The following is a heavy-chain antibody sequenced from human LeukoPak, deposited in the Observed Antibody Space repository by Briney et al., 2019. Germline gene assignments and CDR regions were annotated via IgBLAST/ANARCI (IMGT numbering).Heavy chain of an antibody. Sequence: PGGSLRLSCAASGFTFSSYAMSWVRQAPGKGLEWVSAISGSGGSTYYADSVKGRFTISRDNSKNTLYLQMNSLRAEDTAVYYCARGGGYSYGYLSDYWGQGTLVTVSS. J-gene: IGHJ4*02. V-gene: IGHV3-23*01. CDR1: GFTFSSYA. D-gene: IGHD5-18*01. CDR2: ISGSGGST. CDR3: ARGGGYSYGYLSDY.